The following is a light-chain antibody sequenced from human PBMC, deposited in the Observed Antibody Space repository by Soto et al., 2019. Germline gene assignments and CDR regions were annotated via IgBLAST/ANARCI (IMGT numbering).Light chain of an antibody. Sequence: EIVMTQSPVTLSVSPGERATLSCRASQSVSSTLAWYQHKPGQAPRLLIFGASTRATGIPARFSGSGSGTEFTLTISSLQSEDFAVYYCQQYNNWPQTFGQGTKVEIK. CDR2: GAS. CDR1: QSVSST. V-gene: IGKV3-15*01. J-gene: IGKJ1*01. CDR3: QQYNNWPQT.